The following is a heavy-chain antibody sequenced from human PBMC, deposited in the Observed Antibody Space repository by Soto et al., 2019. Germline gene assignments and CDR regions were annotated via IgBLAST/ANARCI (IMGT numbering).Heavy chain of an antibody. V-gene: IGHV5-51*01. CDR1: GYRFTNYW. D-gene: IGHD2-21*02. CDR2: VYPADSDI. Sequence: LGESLKISCKGSGYRFTNYWIAWVRQMPGKGLEWMGIVYPADSDIRYSPSFQGQVTISADKSINTAYLQWSSLRASDTAMYYCALTLFRGNSYDYWGQGTLVTVS. CDR3: ALTLFRGNSYDY. J-gene: IGHJ4*02.